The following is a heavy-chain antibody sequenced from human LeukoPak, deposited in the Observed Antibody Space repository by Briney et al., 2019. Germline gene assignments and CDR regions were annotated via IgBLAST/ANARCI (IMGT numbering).Heavy chain of an antibody. CDR2: ISGSGGST. Sequence: GGSLRLPCAASGFTFSSYAMSWVRQAPGKGLEWVSAISGSGGSTYYADSVKGRFTISRDNSKNTLYLQMNSLRAEDTAVYYCAKAGLHVDIVATMDVDYWGQGTLVTVSS. CDR3: AKAGLHVDIVATMDVDY. CDR1: GFTFSSYA. J-gene: IGHJ4*02. D-gene: IGHD5-12*01. V-gene: IGHV3-23*01.